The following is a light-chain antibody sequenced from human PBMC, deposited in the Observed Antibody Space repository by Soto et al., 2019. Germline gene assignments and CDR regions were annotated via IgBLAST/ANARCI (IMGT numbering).Light chain of an antibody. CDR3: QQYGSSGT. CDR2: DAS. J-gene: IGKJ1*01. CDR1: QSVRSN. V-gene: IGKV3-15*01. Sequence: EIVMTQSPVTLSVSPGERATLSCRASQSVRSNLAWYQQKPGQAPRLLMYDASTRATGIPARFSGSGSGTDFTLTISRLEPEDFAVYYCQQYGSSGTFGQGTKV.